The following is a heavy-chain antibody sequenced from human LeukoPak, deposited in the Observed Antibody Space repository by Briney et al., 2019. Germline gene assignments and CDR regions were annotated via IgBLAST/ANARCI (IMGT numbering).Heavy chain of an antibody. CDR1: GGSISSSSYY. V-gene: IGHV4-39*07. CDR2: IYYSGST. CDR3: ARVMGDGYKRAFDY. Sequence: PSETLSLTCTVSGGSISSSSYYWGWIRQPPGKGLEWIGTIYYSGSTYYNPSLKSRVTISVDTSKNQFSLKLSSVTAADTAVYYCARVMGDGYKRAFDYWGQGTLVTVSS. J-gene: IGHJ4*02. D-gene: IGHD5-24*01.